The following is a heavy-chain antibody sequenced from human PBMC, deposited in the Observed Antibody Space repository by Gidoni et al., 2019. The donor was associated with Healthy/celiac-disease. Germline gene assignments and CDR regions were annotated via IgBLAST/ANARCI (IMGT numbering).Heavy chain of an antibody. CDR1: GFHFSSYA. V-gene: IGHV3-23*01. CDR3: ATAIYGDYDTPFDY. Sequence: EVKLWEAGGGLVESGGPLSLSCAAPGFHFSSYALSWVRQAPGKVLEGVSAISGSGVSTYYADSVKGLFTISRDNSKNTLYLQMNSLGAEDTAVYYCATAIYGDYDTPFDYWGQGTLVTVSS. J-gene: IGHJ4*02. CDR2: ISGSGVST. D-gene: IGHD4-17*01.